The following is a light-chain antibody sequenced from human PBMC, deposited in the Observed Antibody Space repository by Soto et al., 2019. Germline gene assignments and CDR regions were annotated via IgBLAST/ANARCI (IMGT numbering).Light chain of an antibody. CDR1: QSVSSY. CDR2: DAS. J-gene: IGKJ1*01. V-gene: IGKV3-11*01. CDR3: QQRSNWSPWT. Sequence: EIVLTQSPATLSLSPGERATLSCRASQSVSSYLAWYQQKPGQAPRLLIYDASNRATGIPARFSGSGSGTDFTLTISSLVPEDFAVYYYQQRSNWSPWTFGQGTKVEIK.